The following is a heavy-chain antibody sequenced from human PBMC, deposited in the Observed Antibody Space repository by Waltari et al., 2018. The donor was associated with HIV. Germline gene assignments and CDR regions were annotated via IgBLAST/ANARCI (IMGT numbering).Heavy chain of an antibody. CDR2: ISNSGSAI. J-gene: IGHJ4*02. CDR3: ARDLVAPGNFFDY. CDR1: GFTFSSYN. D-gene: IGHD5-12*01. Sequence: EVQLVESGGGLVQPGGSLRLSCADSGFTFSSYNMTWVRQAPGRGLEWLSSISNSGSAIYYADSVKGRFTISRDNAKNSLYLQMNSLRDEDTAVYYCARDLVAPGNFFDYWGQGTLVTVSS. V-gene: IGHV3-48*02.